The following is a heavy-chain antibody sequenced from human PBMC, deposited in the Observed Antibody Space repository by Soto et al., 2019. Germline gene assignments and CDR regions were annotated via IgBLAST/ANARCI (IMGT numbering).Heavy chain of an antibody. V-gene: IGHV4-31*03. CDR3: ARWEGAYYFAY. J-gene: IGHJ4*02. D-gene: IGHD1-26*01. Sequence: QVQLQESGPGLVKPSQTLSLTCTVSGGSISSGGYYWSWIRQHPGKGLEWIGYIYYRGSTYYNPSPKSRVTLSVDTSKTQFSLKLSSVTAADTAVYYGARWEGAYYFAYWGQGTLVTVSS. CDR1: GGSISSGGYY. CDR2: IYYRGST.